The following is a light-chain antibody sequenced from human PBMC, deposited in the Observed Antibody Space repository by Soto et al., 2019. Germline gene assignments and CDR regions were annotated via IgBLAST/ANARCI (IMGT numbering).Light chain of an antibody. CDR3: QQYNSYLYT. Sequence: DIQMTQSPSTLSASVGDRVTISCRASQSISRWSAWYQQKPGKAPNLLIYDASSLQSGVPSRFSGIGSGTEFTLTISSLQPDDFATYYCQQYNSYLYTFGQGTKVDIK. CDR2: DAS. J-gene: IGKJ2*01. V-gene: IGKV1-5*01. CDR1: QSISRW.